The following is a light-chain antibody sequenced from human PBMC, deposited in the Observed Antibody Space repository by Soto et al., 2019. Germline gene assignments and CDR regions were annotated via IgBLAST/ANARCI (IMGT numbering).Light chain of an antibody. CDR3: QQYNSYSWT. CDR2: DAS. CDR1: QSITTF. V-gene: IGKV1-5*01. J-gene: IGKJ1*01. Sequence: DIQMTQSPSTLSASIGGRVTIPCRASQSITTFLAWYQQKPGKAPQILIYDASKLEPGVPSRLSGGGSGTEFTLTISSLQPDDFATYYCQQYNSYSWTFGQGTKVDIK.